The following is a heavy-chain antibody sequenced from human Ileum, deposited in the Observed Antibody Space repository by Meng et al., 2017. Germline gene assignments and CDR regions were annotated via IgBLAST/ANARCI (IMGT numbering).Heavy chain of an antibody. J-gene: IGHJ5*02. CDR2: VYNTGNT. CDR3: ARGGGGGWPNWFDP. Sequence: QGRVQESGPGLVRPSETLSLTCTVSGGSVSSANSYWSWIRQTPGKGLEWIGYVYNTGNTNSNPSLRSRLTMSVDTSNSQFSLKLTSVTAADTAVYYCARGGGGGWPNWFDPWGQGTLVTVSS. V-gene: IGHV4-61*01. CDR1: GGSVSSANSY. D-gene: IGHD6-19*01.